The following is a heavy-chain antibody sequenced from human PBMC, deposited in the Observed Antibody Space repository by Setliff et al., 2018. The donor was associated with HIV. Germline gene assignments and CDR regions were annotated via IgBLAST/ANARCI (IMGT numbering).Heavy chain of an antibody. Sequence: SETLSLTCAVYGGSFSGYYWSWIRQPPGKGLEWIGEINHSGSTNYNPSLKSRVTISVDTSKNQFSLKLSSVTAADTAVYYCARGVTMYSSSWSGYYYMDVWGKGTTVTVSS. J-gene: IGHJ6*03. V-gene: IGHV4-34*01. CDR1: GGSFSGYY. CDR3: ARGVTMYSSSWSGYYYMDV. D-gene: IGHD6-13*01. CDR2: INHSGST.